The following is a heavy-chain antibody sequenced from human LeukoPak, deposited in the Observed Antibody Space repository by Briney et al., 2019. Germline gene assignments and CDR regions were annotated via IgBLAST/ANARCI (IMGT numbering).Heavy chain of an antibody. CDR3: ARDLRVSTSWYLDS. CDR1: GDSISSGGYF. J-gene: IGHJ4*02. D-gene: IGHD2-2*01. CDR2: IYYTGST. V-gene: IGHV4-31*03. Sequence: SETLSLTCSVSGDSISSGGYFWTWIRQHPGKGLEWIGYIYYTGSTYYNPSLQSRVTISVDTSKKQFTLKLSSVTAADRAVYYCARDLRVSTSWYLDSWGQGTLVTVSS.